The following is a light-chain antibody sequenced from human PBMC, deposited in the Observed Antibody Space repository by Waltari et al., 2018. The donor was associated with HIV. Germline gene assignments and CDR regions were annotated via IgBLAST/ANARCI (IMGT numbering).Light chain of an antibody. CDR2: EVS. V-gene: IGLV2-14*01. CDR3: TSYISSSTPV. CDR1: SSDYNS. J-gene: IGLJ3*02. Sequence: QSALTQPASVSGSPGQSITLSCPGTSSDYNSVSWYQHHPGKAPKVIIYEVSNRPSGVSNRFSGSKSGYTASLTISGLQAEDEADYFCTSYISSSTPVFGGGTKVTVL.